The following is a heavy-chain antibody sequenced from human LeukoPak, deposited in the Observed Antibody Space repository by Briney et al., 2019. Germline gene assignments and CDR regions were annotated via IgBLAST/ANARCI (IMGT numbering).Heavy chain of an antibody. CDR2: IYSGGST. CDR1: GFTVSSNY. D-gene: IGHD3-10*01. Sequence: PGGSLRLSCAASGFTVSSNYMSWVRQAPGKGLEWVSVIYSGGSTYYADSVKGRFTISRDNSKNTLYLQMNSLRAEDTAVYYCARVLGYYGSGTLGAFDIWGQGTMVTVSS. CDR3: ARVLGYYGSGTLGAFDI. J-gene: IGHJ3*02. V-gene: IGHV3-53*01.